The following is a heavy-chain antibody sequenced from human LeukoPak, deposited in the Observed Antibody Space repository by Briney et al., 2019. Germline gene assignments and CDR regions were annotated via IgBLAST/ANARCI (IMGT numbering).Heavy chain of an antibody. CDR3: ARDEYIHGDLTNFDS. J-gene: IGHJ4*02. D-gene: IGHD4-17*01. CDR2: ISSSGSMI. V-gene: IGHV3-11*04. CDR1: GFTFSDYY. Sequence: GGSLRLSCAASGFTFSDYYMSWIRQAPGKGLEWVSYISSSGSMISDADPVKGRFTISRDNAKKSLYLQMNSLRAEDTAVYYCARDEYIHGDLTNFDSWGQGTLVIVSS.